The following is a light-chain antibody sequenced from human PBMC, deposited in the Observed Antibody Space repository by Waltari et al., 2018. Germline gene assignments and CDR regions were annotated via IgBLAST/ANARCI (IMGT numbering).Light chain of an antibody. CDR3: QQSYGIPT. CDR2: AAS. J-gene: IGKJ4*01. CDR1: QNISNY. V-gene: IGKV1-39*01. Sequence: DIQMTQSPSSLSASVGDRGTITCRASQNISNYLNWYQQKPGRAPNLLIYAASTLQVGVPARFSGSGSGTDFTLTISSLQPGDFATYYCQQSYGIPTFGVRTKVEIK.